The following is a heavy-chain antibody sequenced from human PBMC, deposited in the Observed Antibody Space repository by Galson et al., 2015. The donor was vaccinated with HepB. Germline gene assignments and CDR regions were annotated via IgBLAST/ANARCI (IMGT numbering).Heavy chain of an antibody. V-gene: IGHV3-30*02. D-gene: IGHD5-18*01. J-gene: IGHJ4*02. Sequence: SLRLSCAASGFTFSSYGMHWVRQAPGKGLEWVAFIRYDGSNKYYADSVKGRFTISRDNSKNTLYLQMNSLRAEDTAVYYCAKDPKPDTAMAEFDYWGQGTLVTVSS. CDR3: AKDPKPDTAMAEFDY. CDR2: IRYDGSNK. CDR1: GFTFSSYG.